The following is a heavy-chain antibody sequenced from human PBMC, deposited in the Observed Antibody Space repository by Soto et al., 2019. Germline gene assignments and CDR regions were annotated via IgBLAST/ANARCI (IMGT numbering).Heavy chain of an antibody. CDR3: ARAHPLRLVPAASRENYYYYMDV. CDR1: GFTFSSYS. V-gene: IGHV3-21*01. Sequence: EVQLVESGGGLAKPGGSLRLSCAASGFTFSSYSMNWVRQAPGKGLEWVSSISSSSSYIYYADSVKGRFTISRDNAKNSLYQQMNSLGAEDTAVYYCARAHPLRLVPAASRENYYYYMDVWGKGTTVTVSS. D-gene: IGHD2-2*01. J-gene: IGHJ6*03. CDR2: ISSSSSYI.